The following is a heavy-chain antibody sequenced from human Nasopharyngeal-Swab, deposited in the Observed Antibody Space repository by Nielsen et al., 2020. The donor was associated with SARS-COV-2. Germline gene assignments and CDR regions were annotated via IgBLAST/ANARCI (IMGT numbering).Heavy chain of an antibody. Sequence: SETLSLTCTVSGGFINYYYWSWIRQPPRRGLEWIGYIYYSGSTNYNPSLKSRVTKSLDTSKNQFSLKLSSVTAADSAVYYCARDTRRGGVDYWGQGTLVTVSS. CDR2: IYYSGST. V-gene: IGHV4-59*01. D-gene: IGHD2-15*01. CDR1: GGFINYYY. CDR3: ARDTRRGGVDY. J-gene: IGHJ4*02.